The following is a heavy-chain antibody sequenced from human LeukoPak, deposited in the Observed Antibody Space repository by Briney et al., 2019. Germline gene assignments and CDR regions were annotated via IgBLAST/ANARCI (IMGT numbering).Heavy chain of an antibody. CDR3: AKSHVDTVYNYYFDY. CDR1: GFTFSSYA. V-gene: IGHV3-23*01. D-gene: IGHD5-18*01. J-gene: IGHJ4*02. CDR2: ISGSGGST. Sequence: GGSVRLSCAASGFTFSSYAMSWVRQAPGKGLEWVSAISGSGGSTYYADYVKGRFTISRDNSKNTLYLQMNSLRAEDTAVYYCAKSHVDTVYNYYFDYWGQGTLVTVSS.